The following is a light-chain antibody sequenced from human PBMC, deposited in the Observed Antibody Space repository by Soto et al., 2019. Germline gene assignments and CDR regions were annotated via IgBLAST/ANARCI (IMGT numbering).Light chain of an antibody. CDR3: QQSYSTPLT. Sequence: DIQMTQSPPSLSTSLGDRVTITCRASQSISTYLNWYQQKPGKAPKLLIYEASNLQGGVPSRFSGSGSGTDFTLTITSLQPEDFAAYYCQQSYSTPLTFGGGTKVDIK. J-gene: IGKJ4*01. V-gene: IGKV1-39*01. CDR1: QSISTY. CDR2: EAS.